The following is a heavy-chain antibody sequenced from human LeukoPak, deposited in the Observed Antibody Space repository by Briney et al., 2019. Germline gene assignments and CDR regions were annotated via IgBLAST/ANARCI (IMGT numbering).Heavy chain of an antibody. Sequence: SETLSLTCAVYGGSFSGYYWSWIRQPPGKGLEWIGEINHSGSTNYNPSLKSRVTISVDTSKNQFSLKLSSVTAADTAVYYCARDLGGYDFGYWGQGTLVTVSS. CDR1: GGSFSGYY. D-gene: IGHD5-12*01. CDR2: INHSGST. V-gene: IGHV4-34*01. J-gene: IGHJ4*02. CDR3: ARDLGGYDFGY.